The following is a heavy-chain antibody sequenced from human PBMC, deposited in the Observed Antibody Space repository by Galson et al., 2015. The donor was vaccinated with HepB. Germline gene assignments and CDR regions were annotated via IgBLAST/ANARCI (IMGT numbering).Heavy chain of an antibody. CDR1: GYTFTSYD. V-gene: IGHV1-8*01. J-gene: IGHJ6*03. Sequence: SVKVSCKASGYTFTSYDINWVRQATGQGLEWMGWMNPNNGDTDYAQKFQGRVTMTRNTSISTAYMELSSLRSEDTAVYYCARVVAAAAPTYYYYNMDVWGKGTTVTVSS. CDR2: MNPNNGDT. D-gene: IGHD2-2*01. CDR3: ARVVAAAAPTYYYYNMDV.